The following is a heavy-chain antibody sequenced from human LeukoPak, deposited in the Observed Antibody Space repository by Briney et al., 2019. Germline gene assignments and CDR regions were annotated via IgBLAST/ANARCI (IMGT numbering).Heavy chain of an antibody. J-gene: IGHJ4*02. V-gene: IGHV3-48*02. D-gene: IGHD1-7*01. CDR3: ARVANSNYYFDC. CDR1: GFTFSSYN. Sequence: GGSLRLSCTASGFTFSSYNMNWVRQTPGKGLEWLSYISGSSGTIYYADSVKGRFTISRDNTKNSLDLQMNSLRDEDTALYYCARVANSNYYFDCWGQGTLVTVSS. CDR2: ISGSSGTI.